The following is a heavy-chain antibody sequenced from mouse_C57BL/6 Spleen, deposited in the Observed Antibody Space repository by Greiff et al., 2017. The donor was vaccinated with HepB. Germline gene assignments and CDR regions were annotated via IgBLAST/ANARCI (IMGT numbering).Heavy chain of an antibody. V-gene: IGHV1-81*01. Sequence: QVHVKQSGAELARPGASVKLSCKASGYTFTSYGISWVKQRTGQGLEWIGEIYPRSGNTYYNEKFKGKATLTADKSSSTAYMELRSLTSEDSAVYFCAKERPMITTYYFDYWGQGTTLTVSS. J-gene: IGHJ2*01. CDR1: GYTFTSYG. CDR3: AKERPMITTYYFDY. CDR2: IYPRSGNT. D-gene: IGHD2-4*01.